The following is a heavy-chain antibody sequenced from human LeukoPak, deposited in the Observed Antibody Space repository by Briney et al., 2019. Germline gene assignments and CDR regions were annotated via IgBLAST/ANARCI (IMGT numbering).Heavy chain of an antibody. CDR1: GGSISSSSYY. J-gene: IGHJ6*02. CDR2: IYYSGST. CDR3: ARVSRDYYYGMDV. V-gene: IGHV4-39*07. Sequence: SETLSLTFTVSGGSISSSSYYWGWIRQPPGKGLEWIGSIYYSGSTYYNPSLKSRVTISVDTSKNQFSLKLSSVTAADTAVYYCARVSRDYYYGMDVWGQGTTVTVSS.